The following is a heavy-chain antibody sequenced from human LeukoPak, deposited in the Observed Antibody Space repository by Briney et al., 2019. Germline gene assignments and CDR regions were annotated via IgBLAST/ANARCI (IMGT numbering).Heavy chain of an antibody. V-gene: IGHV3-7*01. CDR1: GVPISGYW. Sequence: GGSLRLSCAAAGVPISGYWMSWVRQAPGKGLEWVANIKQDASEIYYVASVRGRFTISRDNAKNSVFLQMNSLRAEDTAVYYCATDGGPFDNWGQGILVTVSS. CDR3: ATDGGPFDN. CDR2: IKQDASEI. D-gene: IGHD3-10*01. J-gene: IGHJ4*02.